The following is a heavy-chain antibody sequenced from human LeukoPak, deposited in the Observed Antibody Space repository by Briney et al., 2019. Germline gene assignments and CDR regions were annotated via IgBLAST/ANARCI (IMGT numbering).Heavy chain of an antibody. V-gene: IGHV4-34*01. CDR1: GGSFSGYY. CDR2: ISHSGST. Sequence: SETLSLTCAVYGGSFSGYYWSWIRQPPGKWLEWIGEISHSGSTNYNPSLKSRVTISVDTSKNQFSLKLSSVTAADTAVYYCARGLRRRFLEWLPRYYFDYWGQGTLVTVLS. J-gene: IGHJ4*02. CDR3: ARGLRRRFLEWLPRYYFDY. D-gene: IGHD3-3*01.